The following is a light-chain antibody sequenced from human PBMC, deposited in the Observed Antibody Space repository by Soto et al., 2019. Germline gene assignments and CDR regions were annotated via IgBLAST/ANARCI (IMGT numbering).Light chain of an antibody. CDR3: QQRSNT. Sequence: EIVLTQSPATLSLPPGERATLSCRASQIVSSYLAWYQQKPGQAPRLLIYDASNRATGIPARFSGSGSGTDFTLTISSLEPEDFAVYYCQQRSNTFGQGTKVDIK. CDR1: QIVSSY. J-gene: IGKJ1*01. V-gene: IGKV3-11*01. CDR2: DAS.